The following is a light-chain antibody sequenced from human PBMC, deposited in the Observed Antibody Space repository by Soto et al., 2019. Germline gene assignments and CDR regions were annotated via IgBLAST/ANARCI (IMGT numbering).Light chain of an antibody. Sequence: QAVRTQPPSVSGAPGQMVTISCTGSSSNIGAGYDVHWYQQLPGTAPKLLIYGNSNRPSGVPDRFSGSKSGTSASLAITGLQAEDDADYYCQSYDSSLSGYVFGTGTKVNV. CDR3: QSYDSSLSGYV. CDR1: SSNIGAGYD. J-gene: IGLJ1*01. V-gene: IGLV1-40*01. CDR2: GNS.